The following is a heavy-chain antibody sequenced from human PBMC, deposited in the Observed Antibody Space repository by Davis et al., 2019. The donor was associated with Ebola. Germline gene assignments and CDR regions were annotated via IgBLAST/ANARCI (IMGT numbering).Heavy chain of an antibody. V-gene: IGHV1-2*04. J-gene: IGHJ6*02. CDR1: GYTFTGYY. CDR3: ARDGYYDFWTPYYGMDV. Sequence: ASVKVSCKASGYTFTGYYMHWVRQAPGQGLEWMGWINPNSGGTNYAQKFQGWVTMTRDTSISTAYMELSRLRSDDTAVYYCARDGYYDFWTPYYGMDVWGQGTTVTVSS. CDR2: INPNSGGT. D-gene: IGHD3-3*01.